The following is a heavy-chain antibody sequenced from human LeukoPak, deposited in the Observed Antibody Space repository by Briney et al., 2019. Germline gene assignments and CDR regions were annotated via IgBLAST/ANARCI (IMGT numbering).Heavy chain of an antibody. CDR1: GGSIGSSSYY. CDR2: IYYSGST. V-gene: IGHV4-39*01. CDR3: ASMDFWSASHLDS. J-gene: IGHJ4*02. D-gene: IGHD3-3*01. Sequence: SETLSLTCTVSGGSIGSSSYYWGWIRQPPGKGLEWIGRIYYSGSTSYNPSLKSPVTISVDTSKNQFSLKPSSVTAADTAVYYCASMDFWSASHLDSWGQGTLVTVSS.